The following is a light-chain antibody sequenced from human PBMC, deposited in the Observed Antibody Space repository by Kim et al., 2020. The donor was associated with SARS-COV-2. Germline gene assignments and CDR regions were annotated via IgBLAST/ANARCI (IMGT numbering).Light chain of an antibody. V-gene: IGKV1-5*01. Sequence: GDRVTITCRASPSIDRWLAWYQPKPGKAPRLRIYDASSLESGVPSRFSASGSGTEFTLTISSLQPDDFATYYCQQYNSYSPYTFGQGTKLEI. J-gene: IGKJ2*01. CDR3: QQYNSYSPYT. CDR1: PSIDRW. CDR2: DAS.